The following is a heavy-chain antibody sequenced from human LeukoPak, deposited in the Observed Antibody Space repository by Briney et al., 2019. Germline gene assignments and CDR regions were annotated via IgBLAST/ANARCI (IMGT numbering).Heavy chain of an antibody. CDR2: ITYSGDTI. V-gene: IGHV3-23*01. CDR1: GLSFRGFG. D-gene: IGHD4-17*01. J-gene: IGHJ4*02. CDR3: ANEIRPNDY. Sequence: GGSLRLSCADSGLSFRGFGMNWVRQAPGKGLEWVSSITYSGDTINYADSVKGRFTISRDNSKKTLYLQMNSLRGDDTAVYYCANEIRPNDYWGQGTQVTVSS.